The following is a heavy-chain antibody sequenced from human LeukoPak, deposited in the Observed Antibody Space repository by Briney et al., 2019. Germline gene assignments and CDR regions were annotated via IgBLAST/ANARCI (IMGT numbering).Heavy chain of an antibody. CDR3: ARRAAVAGPLDAFDI. J-gene: IGHJ3*02. Sequence: PSETLSLTCTVSGGSISSYYWSWIRQPPGKGLEWIGYIYYSGSTNYNPSLKSRVTISVDTSKNQFSLKLSSVTAADTAVYYCARRAAVAGPLDAFDIWGQGTMVPVSS. CDR2: IYYSGST. CDR1: GGSISSYY. V-gene: IGHV4-59*08. D-gene: IGHD6-19*01.